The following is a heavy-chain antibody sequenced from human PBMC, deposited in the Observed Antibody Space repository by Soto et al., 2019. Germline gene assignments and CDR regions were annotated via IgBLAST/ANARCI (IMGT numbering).Heavy chain of an antibody. V-gene: IGHV4-4*02. J-gene: IGHJ5*02. D-gene: IGHD2-2*01. Sequence: NPSETLSLTCAVSGDSIISTNWWHCVRQSPDKGLEWIGEIHHGGNINYNPSLKSRVTISMDKSKNQFSLKLNSVTAADTAVYYCARVRQCCCRTNCYQHPWGQGTLVTVSS. CDR3: ARVRQCCCRTNCYQHP. CDR2: IHHGGNI. CDR1: GDSIISTNW.